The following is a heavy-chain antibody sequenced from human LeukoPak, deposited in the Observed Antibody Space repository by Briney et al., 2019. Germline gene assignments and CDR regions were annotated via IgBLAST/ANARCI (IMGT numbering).Heavy chain of an antibody. CDR1: GFTFRSYA. CDR3: AKCTTTCYANAFHI. CDR2: ISGSGGDT. Sequence: QPGGSLRLSCAASGFTFRSYAMSWVRQAPGKGLERVSAISGSGGDTEYADSVKGRFTISRDNSKNTLYLQMNSLRVEDTAVYYCAKCTTTCYANAFHIWGQGTMVTVSS. V-gene: IGHV3-23*01. D-gene: IGHD2-2*01. J-gene: IGHJ3*02.